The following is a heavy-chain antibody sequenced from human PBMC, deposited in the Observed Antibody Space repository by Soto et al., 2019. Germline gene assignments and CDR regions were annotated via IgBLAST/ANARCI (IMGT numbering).Heavy chain of an antibody. V-gene: IGHV4-59*01. Sequence: SETLCMISNSSVGSISSYYWSRIRQPPGKGLEWIGYIYYSGSTNYNPSLKSRVTISVDTSKNQFSLKLSSVTAADTAVYYCARVSHYYASSGDFDYWVQGTMVTGSS. J-gene: IGHJ4*02. CDR1: VGSISSYY. CDR3: ARVSHYYASSGDFDY. D-gene: IGHD3-22*01. CDR2: IYYSGST.